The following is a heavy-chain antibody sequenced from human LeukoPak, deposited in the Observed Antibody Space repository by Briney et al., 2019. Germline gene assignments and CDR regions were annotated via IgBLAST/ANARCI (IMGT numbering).Heavy chain of an antibody. CDR2: INPNSGGT. CDR1: GYTFTNYY. Sequence: ASVKVSCKASGYTFTNYYMHWLRQPPGQGLEWMGWINPNSGGTNYAQEFQGRVTMTRDTSISTAYMDLSRLGSDDTAEYYCARDGALDYWGQGTLVTVSS. CDR3: ARDGALDY. D-gene: IGHD3-16*01. J-gene: IGHJ4*02. V-gene: IGHV1-2*02.